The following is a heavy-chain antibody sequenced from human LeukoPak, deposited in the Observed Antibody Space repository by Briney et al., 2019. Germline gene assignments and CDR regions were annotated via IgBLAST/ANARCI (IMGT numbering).Heavy chain of an antibody. V-gene: IGHV1-8*03. CDR2: MNPNSGNT. CDR1: GYTFTSYD. J-gene: IGHJ3*02. D-gene: IGHD2-2*01. CDR3: AKVVVPAATRGAFDI. Sequence: ASVKVPCKASGYTFTSYDINWVRQATGQGLEWMGWMNPNSGNTGYAQKFQGRVTITRNTSISTAYMELSSLRSEDTAVYYCAKVVVPAATRGAFDIWGQGTMVTVSS.